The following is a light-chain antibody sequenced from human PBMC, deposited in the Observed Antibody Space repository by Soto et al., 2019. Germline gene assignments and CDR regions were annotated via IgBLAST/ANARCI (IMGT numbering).Light chain of an antibody. V-gene: IGKV3-20*01. CDR2: GAS. CDR1: QKISNKY. CDR3: EQYDLALN. J-gene: IGKJ3*01. Sequence: EIVLTQSPGILSLSPGERATLSCRASQKISNKYLAWYQQKPGQAPRLLIFGASTRATGIPDRFVGRGSGTDFSLTISTLEPEEFAVYYCEQYDLALNFGPGTKVEIK.